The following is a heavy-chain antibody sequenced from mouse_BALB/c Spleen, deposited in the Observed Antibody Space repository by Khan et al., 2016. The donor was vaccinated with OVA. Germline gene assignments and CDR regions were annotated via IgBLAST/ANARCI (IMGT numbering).Heavy chain of an antibody. J-gene: IGHJ2*01. CDR1: GLTFSRFG. Sequence: EVELVESGGGLVQPGGSRKLSCAASGLTFSRFGVHWVRQAPEKGLEWVAYISSGSSTIYYADTVKGRCTISRDNPKNTIFLQMTSLRSEDTAMYYCARDSNFDYWGQGTTLTVSS. CDR2: ISSGSSTI. V-gene: IGHV5-17*02. CDR3: ARDSNFDY.